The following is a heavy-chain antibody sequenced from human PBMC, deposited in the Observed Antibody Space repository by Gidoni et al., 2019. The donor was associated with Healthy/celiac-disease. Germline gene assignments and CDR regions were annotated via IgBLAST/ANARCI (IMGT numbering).Heavy chain of an antibody. D-gene: IGHD4-4*01. Sequence: QVQLVQSGAEVTKPGAPVKVSCKASGYTFTTYGITWVRQAPGQGLEWMGWISAYNGNTNYAQKLQGRVTMNTDTSTSTAYMELRSLRSDDTAVYYCARYSNYGWFDPGGQGTLVTVSS. CDR1: GYTFTTYG. CDR3: ARYSNYGWFDP. J-gene: IGHJ5*02. V-gene: IGHV1-18*01. CDR2: ISAYNGNT.